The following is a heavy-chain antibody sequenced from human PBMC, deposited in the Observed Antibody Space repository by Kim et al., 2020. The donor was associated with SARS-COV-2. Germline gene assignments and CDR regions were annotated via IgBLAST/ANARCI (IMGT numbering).Heavy chain of an antibody. D-gene: IGHD2-8*02. CDR2: ISAYNGNT. CDR3: AREGRVIYCTGGVCPYGYDYYYGMDV. CDR1: GYTFTSYG. V-gene: IGHV1-18*01. Sequence: ASVKVSCKASGYTFTSYGISWVRQAPGQGLEWMGWISAYNGNTNYAQKLQGRVTMTTDTSTSTAYMELRSLRSDDTAVYYCAREGRVIYCTGGVCPYGYDYYYGMDVWGQGTTVTVSS. J-gene: IGHJ6*02.